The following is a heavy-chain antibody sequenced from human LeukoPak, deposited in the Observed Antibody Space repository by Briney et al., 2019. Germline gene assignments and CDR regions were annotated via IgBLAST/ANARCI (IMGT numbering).Heavy chain of an antibody. J-gene: IGHJ3*02. V-gene: IGHV3-21*01. CDR3: ARDEGSRDYGGNPNAFDI. D-gene: IGHD4-23*01. CDR1: GFTFSSYS. Sequence: PGGSLRLSCAASGFTFSSYSMNWVRQAPGKGLEWVSSISSSSSYIYYADSVKGRFTISRDNAKNSLYLQMNSLRAEDTAVYYCARDEGSRDYGGNPNAFDIWGQGTMVTVPS. CDR2: ISSSSSYI.